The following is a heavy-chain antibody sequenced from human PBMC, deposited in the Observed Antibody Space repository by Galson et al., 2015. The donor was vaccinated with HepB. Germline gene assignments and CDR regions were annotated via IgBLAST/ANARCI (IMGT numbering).Heavy chain of an antibody. J-gene: IGHJ4*02. V-gene: IGHV3-7*03. D-gene: IGHD7-27*01. CDR3: ARENWVLDY. CDR2: INQDGTEK. Sequence: SLRLSCAASGFTFSSSWMSWVRQAPGKGLELVANINQDGTEKYYADSVKGRFTFSRDNAKNSLYLQMSSLRAEDTAVYYCARENWVLDYWGQGTLVTVSS. CDR1: GFTFSSSW.